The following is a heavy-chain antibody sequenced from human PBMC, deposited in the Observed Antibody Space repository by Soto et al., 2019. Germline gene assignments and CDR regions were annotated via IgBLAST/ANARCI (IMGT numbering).Heavy chain of an antibody. V-gene: IGHV4-4*07. CDR1: GDPDNRDY. D-gene: IGHD2-21*02. CDR2: ISRTGYK. J-gene: IGHJ4*02. CDR3: ARAPYMTAWAYDF. Sequence: QVRLQESGPRLVKPSETLSLTCTVSGDPDNRDYWSWMRQTAEKGLEWIGRISRTGYKDVNPSFRSRVTISVDPSRDQLSLDLKSVTVADTAVYYCARAPYMTAWAYDFWGQGALVTVS.